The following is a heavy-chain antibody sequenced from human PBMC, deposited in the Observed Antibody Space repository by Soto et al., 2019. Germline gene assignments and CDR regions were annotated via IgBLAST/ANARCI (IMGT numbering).Heavy chain of an antibody. CDR1: GGSISSYY. D-gene: IGHD5-12*01. Sequence: SETLSLTCTVSGGSISSYYWSWIRQPPGKGLEWIGYIYYSGSTNYNPSLKSRVTISVDTSKNQFSLKLSSVTAADTAVYYCASYGGYGYFDYWGQGTLVTVSS. CDR2: IYYSGST. CDR3: ASYGGYGYFDY. V-gene: IGHV4-59*01. J-gene: IGHJ4*02.